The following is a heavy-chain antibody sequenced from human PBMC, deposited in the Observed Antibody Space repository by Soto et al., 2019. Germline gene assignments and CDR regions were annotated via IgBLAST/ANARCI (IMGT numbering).Heavy chain of an antibody. V-gene: IGHV4-59*01. CDR1: GGSSGTEY. Sequence: SETLALSCSISGGSSGTEYWSWVGQSPGKGLEWIGYISYLGNTNYSPSLKSRVTISVDTPKNQFSLKLDSVTAEDTAMYYCASEGAGRAPINIWGPGIMVTVSS. CDR2: ISYLGNT. J-gene: IGHJ3*02. D-gene: IGHD2-21*01. CDR3: ASEGAGRAPINI.